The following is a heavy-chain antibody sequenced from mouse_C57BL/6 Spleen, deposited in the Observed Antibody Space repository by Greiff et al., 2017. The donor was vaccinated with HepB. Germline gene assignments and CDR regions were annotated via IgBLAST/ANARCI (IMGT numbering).Heavy chain of an antibody. CDR3: ARAMDYYAWFAY. CDR2: ISDGGSYT. Sequence: EVKLVESGGGLVKPGGSLKLSCAASGFTFSSYAMSWVRQTPEKRLEWVATISDGGSYTYYPDNVKGRLTISRDNAKNNLYLQMSHLKSEDTAMFYCARAMDYYAWFAYWGQGTLVTVSA. V-gene: IGHV5-4*03. J-gene: IGHJ3*01. D-gene: IGHD1-1*01. CDR1: GFTFSSYA.